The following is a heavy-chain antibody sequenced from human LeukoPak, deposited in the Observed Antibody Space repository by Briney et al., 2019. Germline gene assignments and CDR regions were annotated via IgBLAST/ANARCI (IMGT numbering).Heavy chain of an antibody. J-gene: IGHJ4*02. CDR1: GGTFSSYA. CDR2: IIPIFGTA. D-gene: IGHD6-19*01. CDR3: ATDTKYSSGWSLFDY. V-gene: IGHV1-69*13. Sequence: ASVKVSCKASGGTFSSYAISWVRQAPGQGLEWMGGIIPIFGTANYAQKFQGRVTITADESTSTAYMELSSLRSEDMAVYYCATDTKYSSGWSLFDYWGQGTLVTVSS.